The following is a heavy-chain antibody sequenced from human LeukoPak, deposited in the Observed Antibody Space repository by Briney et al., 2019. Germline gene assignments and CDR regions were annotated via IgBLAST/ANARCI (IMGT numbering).Heavy chain of an antibody. V-gene: IGHV4-34*01. J-gene: IGHJ4*02. CDR1: GGSFSGYY. D-gene: IGHD3-22*01. CDR2: INHSGST. CDR3: ARGRSYYYDSSGYYPFDY. Sequence: SETLSLTCAVYGGSFSGYYWSWIRQPPGKGLEWIGEINHSGSTNYNPSLKSRVTISVDTSKNQFSLKLSSVTAADTAVYYCARGRSYYYDSSGYYPFDYWGQGTLVTVSS.